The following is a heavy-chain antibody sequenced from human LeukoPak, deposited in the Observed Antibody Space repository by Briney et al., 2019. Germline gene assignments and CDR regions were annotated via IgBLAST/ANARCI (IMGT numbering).Heavy chain of an antibody. CDR1: GGSISSYY. CDR3: ASSMSTVATPYY. Sequence: SETLSLTCTVSGGSISSYYWNWIRQPPGKGLEWIGYMHYSGSTNYNPSLKSRITISVDTSKNQFSLKLNSVTAADTAVYYCASSMSTVATPYYWGQGTLVTVSS. D-gene: IGHD4-23*01. V-gene: IGHV4-59*01. CDR2: MHYSGST. J-gene: IGHJ4*02.